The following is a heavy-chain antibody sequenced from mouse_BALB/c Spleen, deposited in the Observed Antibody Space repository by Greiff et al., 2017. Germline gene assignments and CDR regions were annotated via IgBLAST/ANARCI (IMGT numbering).Heavy chain of an antibody. D-gene: IGHD1-1*01. CDR1: GYTFTSYW. CDR3: ARFYGSRTSWFAY. J-gene: IGHJ3*01. CDR2: INPSNGRT. V-gene: IGHV1S81*02. Sequence: QVHVKQPGAELVKPGASVKLSCKASGYTFTSYWMHWVKQRPGQGLEWIGEINPSNGRTNYNEKFKSKATLTVDKSSSTAYMQLSSLTSEDSAVYYCARFYGSRTSWFAYWGQGTLVTVSA.